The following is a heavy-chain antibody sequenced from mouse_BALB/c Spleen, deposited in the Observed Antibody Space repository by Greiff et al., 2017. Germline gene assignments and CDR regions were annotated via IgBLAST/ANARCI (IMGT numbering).Heavy chain of an antibody. J-gene: IGHJ2*01. CDR3: TLRRGDY. CDR1: GYTFTSYW. CDR2: IYPGSGST. D-gene: IGHD2-12*01. Sequence: LQQPGSELVRPGASVKLSCKASGYTFTSYWMHWVKQRPGQGLEWIGNIYPGSGSTNYDEKFKSKATLTVDTSSSTAYMQLSSLTSEDSAVYYCTLRRGDYWGQGTTLTVSS. V-gene: IGHV1S22*01.